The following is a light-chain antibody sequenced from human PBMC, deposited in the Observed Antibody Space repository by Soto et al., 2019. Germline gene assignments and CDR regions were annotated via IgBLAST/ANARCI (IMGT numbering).Light chain of an antibody. Sequence: DIQMTQSPSSLSASVGDRVTITCRASQSISSYLNWYQQKQGKAPKLLIYAASSLQSGVPSRFSGSGSGTDFTLTISSLQPEDFATYYCQQSYSTPPEGTFGQGTKVEIK. V-gene: IGKV1-39*01. J-gene: IGKJ1*01. CDR1: QSISSY. CDR3: QQSYSTPPEGT. CDR2: AAS.